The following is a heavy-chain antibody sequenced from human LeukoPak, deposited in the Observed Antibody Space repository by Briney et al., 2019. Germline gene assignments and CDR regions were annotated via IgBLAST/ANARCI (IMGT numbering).Heavy chain of an antibody. D-gene: IGHD1-1*01. Sequence: GGSLRLSCAASGFTFSNYHMTWVRQAPGKGLEWVSAISGSGRTYYADSVKGRFTVSRDNSENTLYLQMNSLRAEDTAVYYCARENWYAFDIWGQGTMVTVSS. CDR1: GFTFSNYH. J-gene: IGHJ3*02. CDR3: ARENWYAFDI. CDR2: ISGSGRT. V-gene: IGHV3-23*01.